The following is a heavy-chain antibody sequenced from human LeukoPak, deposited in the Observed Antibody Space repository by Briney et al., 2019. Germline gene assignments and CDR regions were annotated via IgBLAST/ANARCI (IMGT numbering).Heavy chain of an antibody. V-gene: IGHV4-39*07. Sequence: SETLSLTCTVSGGSISSSSYYWGWIRQPPGKGLEWIGSIYYSGSTYYNPSLKSRVTISVDTSKNQFSLKLSSVTAADTAVYYCARVLDSSSWDPFDYWGQGTLVTVSS. CDR3: ARVLDSSSWDPFDY. CDR2: IYYSGST. D-gene: IGHD6-13*01. CDR1: GGSISSSSYY. J-gene: IGHJ4*02.